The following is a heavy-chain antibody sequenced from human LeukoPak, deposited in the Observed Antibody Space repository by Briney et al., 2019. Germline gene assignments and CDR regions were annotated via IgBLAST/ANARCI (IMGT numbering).Heavy chain of an antibody. CDR2: IKQDGSDK. V-gene: IGHV3-7*01. CDR1: GFTFSSSA. J-gene: IGHJ4*02. D-gene: IGHD1-26*01. Sequence: GGSLRLSCAASGFTFSSSAMSWVRQAPGKGLAWVANIKQDGSDKHYVDSVEGRFTISRDNAKNTLFLLMNSLRAEDTAVYYCARVGATSYYWGQGSLVTVSS. CDR3: ARVGATSYY.